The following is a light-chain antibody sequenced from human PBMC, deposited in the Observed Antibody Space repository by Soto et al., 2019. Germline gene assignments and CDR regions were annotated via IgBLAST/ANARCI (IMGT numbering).Light chain of an antibody. CDR3: QSYDSSLRGSV. CDR1: SSNVGAPYD. J-gene: IGLJ2*01. CDR2: GNS. Sequence: QSVLTQPPSVSGAPGQRVTISCTGSSSNVGAPYDVHWYQLLPGAAPKLLIYGNSNRPSGVPDRFSGSKSGTSASLAITGRQAEDEADYSCQSYDSSLRGSVFGGGTKLTVL. V-gene: IGLV1-40*01.